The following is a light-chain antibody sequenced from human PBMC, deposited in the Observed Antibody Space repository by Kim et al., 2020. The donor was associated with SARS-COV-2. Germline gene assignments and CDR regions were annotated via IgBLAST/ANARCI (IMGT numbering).Light chain of an antibody. CDR1: SSDVGSYDL. J-gene: IGLJ1*01. CDR2: EVS. Sequence: QSALTQPASVSGSPGQSITISCTGTSSDVGSYDLVSWYQHHPGKAPKLMIYEVSKRPSGVSNRFSGSKSGNTASLTISGLQAEDEADYYCCSYAGSSTCVFGTGTKVTVL. V-gene: IGLV2-23*02. CDR3: CSYAGSSTCV.